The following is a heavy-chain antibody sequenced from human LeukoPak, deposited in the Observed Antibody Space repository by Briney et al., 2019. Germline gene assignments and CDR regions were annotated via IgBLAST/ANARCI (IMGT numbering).Heavy chain of an antibody. J-gene: IGHJ3*02. V-gene: IGHV1-69*13. CDR2: IIPIFGTA. CDR1: GGTFSSYA. Sequence: ASVKVSCKASGGTFSSYAISWVRQAPGQGFEWMGGIIPIFGTANYAQKFQGRVTITADESTSTAYMELSSLRSEDTAVYYCAAPRGRDGYNLGAFDIWGQGTMVTVSS. D-gene: IGHD5-24*01. CDR3: AAPRGRDGYNLGAFDI.